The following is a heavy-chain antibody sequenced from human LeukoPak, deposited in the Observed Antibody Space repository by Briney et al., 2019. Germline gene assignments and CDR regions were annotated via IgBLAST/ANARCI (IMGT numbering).Heavy chain of an antibody. CDR3: ARRGIAARPDYYYGMDV. CDR2: ISAYNGNT. J-gene: IGHJ6*02. D-gene: IGHD6-6*01. V-gene: IGHV1-18*01. CDR1: GYTFTSYG. Sequence: GASVKVSCKASGYTFTSYGISWVRQAPGQGLEWMGWISAYNGNTNYAQKLQGRVTMTTDTSTSTAYMELRSLRSDDTAVYHCARRGIAARPDYYYGMDVWGQGTTVTVSS.